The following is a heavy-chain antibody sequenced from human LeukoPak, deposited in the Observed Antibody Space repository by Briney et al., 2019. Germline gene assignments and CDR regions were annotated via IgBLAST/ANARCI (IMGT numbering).Heavy chain of an antibody. Sequence: GGSLRLSCAASGFTFSTYVMNWFRQAPGKGLEWVSTISVGAEYIFYADSVKGRFTISRDNSKNTVYLQMNSLRAEDTAVYYCAKGTHYYDSSGYWGAFDIWGQGTMVTVSS. J-gene: IGHJ3*02. CDR1: GFTFSTYV. CDR2: ISVGAEYI. CDR3: AKGTHYYDSSGYWGAFDI. V-gene: IGHV3-23*01. D-gene: IGHD3-22*01.